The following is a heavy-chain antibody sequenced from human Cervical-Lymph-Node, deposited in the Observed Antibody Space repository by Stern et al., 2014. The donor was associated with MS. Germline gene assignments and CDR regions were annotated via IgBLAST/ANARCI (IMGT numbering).Heavy chain of an antibody. CDR2: IIPFLGIA. J-gene: IGHJ4*02. Sequence: QVQLVQSGAEVKKPGSSVKVSCKASGGTLNNYAVSWVRQAPGQGLEWIGKIIPFLGIANYAHKFQGRVTLTAAATTSYMEVSSLRSDDTAVYYCARSPDLYDSSGYYFDWGQGTLVIVSS. D-gene: IGHD3-22*01. CDR3: ARSPDLYDSSGYYFD. CDR1: GGTLNNYA. V-gene: IGHV1-69*09.